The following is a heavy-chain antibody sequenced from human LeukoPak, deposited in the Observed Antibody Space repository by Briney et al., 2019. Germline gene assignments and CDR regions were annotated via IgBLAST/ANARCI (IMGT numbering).Heavy chain of an antibody. Sequence: GGSLRLSCAASGFIVSSNYMSWVRQAPGKGLEWVSVIYSGGSTYYADSVKGRFTISRDNGKNTLYLQMNSLRAEDTAVYYCASYLTSIPSGMNVWGQGTTVTVSS. V-gene: IGHV3-53*01. CDR3: ASYLTSIPSGMNV. CDR1: GFIVSSNY. CDR2: IYSGGST. D-gene: IGHD2/OR15-2a*01. J-gene: IGHJ6*02.